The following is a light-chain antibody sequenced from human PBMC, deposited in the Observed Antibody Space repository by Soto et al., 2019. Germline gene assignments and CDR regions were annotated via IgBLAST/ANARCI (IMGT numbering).Light chain of an antibody. Sequence: QSVLTQPPSASGTPGQRVTLSCSGSSSNIGSNPVNWYQQLPGTAPKLLIYSHNQRPSGVPDRFSGSKSGTSVSLAISGLQSEDEADYYCAAWDDSLNGRVFGTGTKLTVL. CDR3: AAWDDSLNGRV. V-gene: IGLV1-44*01. J-gene: IGLJ1*01. CDR1: SSNIGSNP. CDR2: SHN.